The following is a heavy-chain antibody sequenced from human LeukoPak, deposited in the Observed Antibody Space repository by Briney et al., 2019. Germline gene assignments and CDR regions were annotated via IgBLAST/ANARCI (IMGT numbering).Heavy chain of an antibody. D-gene: IGHD3-10*01. CDR3: ARRYGSGSYSYYFDY. V-gene: IGHV5-51*01. CDR1: GYSFTSYW. Sequence: GESLKISCKGSGYSFTSYWIGWVRQMPGKGLEWMGVIYPGDSDTRYSPSFQGQVTISADKSISTAYLQWSSLKASDTAMYYCARRYGSGSYSYYFDYWGQGTLVTVSS. J-gene: IGHJ4*02. CDR2: IYPGDSDT.